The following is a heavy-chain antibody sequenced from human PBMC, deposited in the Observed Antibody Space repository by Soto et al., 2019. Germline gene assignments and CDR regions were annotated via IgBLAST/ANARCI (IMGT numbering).Heavy chain of an antibody. CDR3: ARDDIVLVVAPTDHAFDI. CDR1: GFTFSSYS. Sequence: EVQLVESGGGLVQPGGSLRLSCAASGFTFSSYSMNWVRQGPGKGLAWVSYISSSSSTIYYADSVKGRFTIARDNAKNSLYQQMNSLRAEDTAVYYYARDDIVLVVAPTDHAFDIWGQGTMVTVSS. V-gene: IGHV3-48*01. J-gene: IGHJ3*02. CDR2: ISSSSSTI. D-gene: IGHD2-15*01.